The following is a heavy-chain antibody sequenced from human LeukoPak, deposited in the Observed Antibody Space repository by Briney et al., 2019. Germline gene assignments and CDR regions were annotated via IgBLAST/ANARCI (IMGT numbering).Heavy chain of an antibody. Sequence: GGSLRLSCAAPGFSFSSFAMTWVRQAPGKGLEWVSSINGGHYHTYNTDSVKGRFTISTDNSRNTLYLQMNSLRADDTAVYYCTKDPNGDYVGAFDPWGQGTLVTVSS. D-gene: IGHD4-17*01. J-gene: IGHJ5*02. CDR1: GFSFSSFA. V-gene: IGHV3-23*01. CDR3: TKDPNGDYVGAFDP. CDR2: INGGHYHT.